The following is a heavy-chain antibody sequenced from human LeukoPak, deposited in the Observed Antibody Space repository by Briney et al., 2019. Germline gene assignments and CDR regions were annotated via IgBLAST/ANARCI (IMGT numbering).Heavy chain of an antibody. J-gene: IGHJ4*02. CDR2: IWYDGSNK. Sequence: GGSLRLSCAASGFTFSSYGMHWVRQAPGKGLEWVAVIWYDGSNKYYADSVKGRFTISRDNSKNTLYLQMNSLRAEDTAVYYCARVNINNWHSCDYWGQGTLVTVSS. D-gene: IGHD1-1*01. CDR1: GFTFSSYG. V-gene: IGHV3-33*01. CDR3: ARVNINNWHSCDY.